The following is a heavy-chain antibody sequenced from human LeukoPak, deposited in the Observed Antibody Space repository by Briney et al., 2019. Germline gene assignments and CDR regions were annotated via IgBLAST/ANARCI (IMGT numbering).Heavy chain of an antibody. CDR3: ARAGGYCSGGSCYRGYSWFDP. D-gene: IGHD2-15*01. Sequence: GGSLRLSCAASGFTFSSSGMHWVRQAPGKGLEWVAVILYNGSSKYYADSVKGRFTISRDNSKNTLCLQMNSLRVEDTAVYYCARAGGYCSGGSCYRGYSWFDPWGQGTLVTVSS. CDR1: GFTFSSSG. J-gene: IGHJ5*02. CDR2: ILYNGSSK. V-gene: IGHV3-33*01.